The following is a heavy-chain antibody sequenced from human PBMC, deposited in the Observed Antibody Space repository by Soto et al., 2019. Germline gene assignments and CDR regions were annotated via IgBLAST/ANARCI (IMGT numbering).Heavy chain of an antibody. CDR2: IYYSGST. CDR3: ARADCSGGSCYSIASWFDT. J-gene: IGHJ5*02. V-gene: IGHV4-31*03. CDR1: GGSISSGGYY. Sequence: QVQLQESGPGLVKPSQTLSLTCTVSGGSISSGGYYCSWIRQHPGQGLEWIGNIYYSGSTYYNPSLKSRVTIPVHTPKTQFSLKRSAVTAADPAVYYFARADCSGGSCYSIASWFDTRGQGPLVTVSS. D-gene: IGHD2-15*01.